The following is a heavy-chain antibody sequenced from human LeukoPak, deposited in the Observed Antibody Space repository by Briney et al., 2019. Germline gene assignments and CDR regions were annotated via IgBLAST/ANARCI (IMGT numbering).Heavy chain of an antibody. CDR2: ISAYNGNT. CDR3: VRDPSNTSGWKTWFDP. CDR1: GYTFTSYG. D-gene: IGHD6-19*01. V-gene: IGHV1-18*01. J-gene: IGHJ5*02. Sequence: ASVKVSCKASGYTFTSYGISWVRQAPGQGLEWMGWISAYNGNTNYAQNLQGRVTLTTNTLTTTAYLELRSLTSDDTAVYYCVRDPSNTSGWKTWFDPWGQGTLVTVSS.